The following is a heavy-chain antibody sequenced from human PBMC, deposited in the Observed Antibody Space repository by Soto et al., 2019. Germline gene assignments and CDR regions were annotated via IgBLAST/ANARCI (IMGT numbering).Heavy chain of an antibody. CDR3: IYRRASWDYHGLDV. Sequence: SGPTLVNPTQTLTLTCTFSGFSLSTGGVGVGWIRQPPGRSLEWLAVIYWNDDRRRSPSLENRLTITKDTSKNQVVLTMTNMDPVDTATYYCIYRRASWDYHGLDVWGQGTPVTVSS. D-gene: IGHD2-21*01. J-gene: IGHJ6*02. CDR1: GFSLSTGGVG. CDR2: IYWNDDR. V-gene: IGHV2-5*01.